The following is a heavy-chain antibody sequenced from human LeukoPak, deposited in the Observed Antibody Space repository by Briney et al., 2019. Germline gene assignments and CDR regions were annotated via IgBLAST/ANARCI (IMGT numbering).Heavy chain of an antibody. Sequence: GGSLRLSCAASGFTFSSYWMHWVRHAPGKGLVWVSRINSDGSSTSYADSVKGRFTISRDNAKNTLYLQMNSLRAEDTAVYYCARWTAAGTGAFDIWGQGTMVTVSS. V-gene: IGHV3-74*01. CDR3: ARWTAAGTGAFDI. D-gene: IGHD6-13*01. CDR2: INSDGSST. CDR1: GFTFSSYW. J-gene: IGHJ3*02.